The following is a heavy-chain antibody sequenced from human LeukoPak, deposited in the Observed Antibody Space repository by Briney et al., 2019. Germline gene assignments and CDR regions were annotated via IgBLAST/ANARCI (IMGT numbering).Heavy chain of an antibody. Sequence: GASVKVSCKASGYTFTSYAISWVRQAPGQGLEWMGRIIPILGIANYAQKFQGRVTITADKSTSTAYMELSSLRSEDTAVYYCARSHYYDSFYGHWGQGTLVTVSS. V-gene: IGHV1-69*04. CDR2: IIPILGIA. J-gene: IGHJ4*02. CDR3: ARSHYYDSFYGH. D-gene: IGHD3-22*01. CDR1: GYTFTSYA.